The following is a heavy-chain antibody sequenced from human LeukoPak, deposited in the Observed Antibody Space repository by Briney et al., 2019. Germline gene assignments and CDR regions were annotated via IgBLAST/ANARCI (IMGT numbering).Heavy chain of an antibody. D-gene: IGHD6-13*01. Sequence: GRSLRLSCAASGFNFSSYAMSWVRQAPGKGLEWGSCISGSGGSTYNADSVKGRFTISRDNSKNTLYLQMNSLRAEDTAVYYCAKDLSSWPRVGAFDIWGQGTMVTVSS. CDR3: AKDLSSWPRVGAFDI. V-gene: IGHV3-23*01. J-gene: IGHJ3*02. CDR1: GFNFSSYA. CDR2: ISGSGGST.